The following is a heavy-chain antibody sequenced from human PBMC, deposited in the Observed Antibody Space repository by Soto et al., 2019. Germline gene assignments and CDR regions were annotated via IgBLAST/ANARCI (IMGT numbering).Heavy chain of an antibody. D-gene: IGHD3-3*01. Sequence: SETLSLTCAVSSGSISSSNWWSWVRQPPGKGLEWIGEIYHSGSTNYNPSLKSRVTISVDKSKNQFSLKLSSVTAADTAVYYCARTSATYDFLDPWGQGTLVTVSS. V-gene: IGHV4-4*02. CDR1: SGSISSSNW. CDR3: ARTSATYDFLDP. CDR2: IYHSGST. J-gene: IGHJ5*02.